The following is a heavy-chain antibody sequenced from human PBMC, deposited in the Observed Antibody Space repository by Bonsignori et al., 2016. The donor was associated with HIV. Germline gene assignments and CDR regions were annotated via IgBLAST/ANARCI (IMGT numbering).Heavy chain of an antibody. V-gene: IGHV4-4*07. CDR3: ARDTGYYDSSGYYYHFDY. Sequence: SETLSLTCTVSGGSISSYYWSWDPAARREGTGVGLGVSIPVGDTNYNPSLKSRVTMSVDTSKNQFSLKLSSVTAADTAVYYCARDTGYYDSSGYYYHFDYWGQGTLVTVSS. D-gene: IGHD3-22*01. CDR2: SIPVGDT. CDR1: GGSISSYY. J-gene: IGHJ4*02.